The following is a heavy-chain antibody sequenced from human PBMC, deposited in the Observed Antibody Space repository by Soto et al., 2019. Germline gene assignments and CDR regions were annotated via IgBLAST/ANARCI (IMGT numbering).Heavy chain of an antibody. CDR1: GYDLSAYW. CDR2: IYPGDSDT. D-gene: IGHD6-6*01. J-gene: IGHJ4*02. Sequence: PGESLKISCNVSGYDLSAYWIGWVRQVLGKGLAWMGVIYPGDSDTRYSPSFEGHVTISADKSTSTASLQWSSLTDSDTAVYYCARQGQHVLSRADYWGQGTLVTVSS. V-gene: IGHV5-51*01. CDR3: ARQGQHVLSRADY.